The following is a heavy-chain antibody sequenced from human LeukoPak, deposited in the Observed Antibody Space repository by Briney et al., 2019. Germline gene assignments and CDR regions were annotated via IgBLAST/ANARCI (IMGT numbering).Heavy chain of an antibody. CDR1: GGSFSGYY. Sequence: PSETLSLTCAVYGGSFSGYYWSWIRQPPGKGLEWIGEINHSGSTNYNPSLKSRVTISVDTSKNQFSLKLSSVTAADTAVYYCARFDHTPGIAAAGTDYYYGMDVWGQGTTVTVSS. V-gene: IGHV4-34*01. CDR3: ARFDHTPGIAAAGTDYYYGMDV. D-gene: IGHD6-13*01. CDR2: INHSGST. J-gene: IGHJ6*02.